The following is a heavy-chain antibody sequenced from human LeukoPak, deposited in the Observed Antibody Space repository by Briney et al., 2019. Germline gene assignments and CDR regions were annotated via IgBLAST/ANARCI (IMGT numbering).Heavy chain of an antibody. CDR3: MRRDTGWNYSDY. J-gene: IGHJ4*02. Sequence: KPSETLSLTCAVSGGSIYSHYWGWIRQPPGKGLEWIGDIYYKGNTNYNPSLKSRVTISLDTSKNHLSLTSTSVVAADTAIYYCMRRDTGWNYSDYWGQGILVTASS. CDR2: IYYKGNT. V-gene: IGHV4-59*08. CDR1: GGSIYSHY. D-gene: IGHD6-19*01.